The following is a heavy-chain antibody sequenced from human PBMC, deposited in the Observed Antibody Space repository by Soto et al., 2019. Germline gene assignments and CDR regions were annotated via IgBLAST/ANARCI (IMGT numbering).Heavy chain of an antibody. J-gene: IGHJ5*02. CDR3: ARGVRGYSYGLGDWFDP. D-gene: IGHD5-18*01. Sequence: PGGSLRLSCAASGFTFSSYGMHWVRQAPGKGLEWVAVIWYDGSNKYYADSVKGRFTISRDHYKNTLYLQMNSLRAEDTAVYYCARGVRGYSYGLGDWFDPSGQGTLVTVSS. V-gene: IGHV3-33*01. CDR2: IWYDGSNK. CDR1: GFTFSSYG.